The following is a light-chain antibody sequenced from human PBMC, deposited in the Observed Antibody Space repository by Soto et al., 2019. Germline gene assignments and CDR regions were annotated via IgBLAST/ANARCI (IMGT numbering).Light chain of an antibody. J-gene: IGKJ1*01. CDR1: QSVSSY. CDR3: QQYGSSKWT. Sequence: ELVLTQPPATLSLSRGERATLSCRASQSVSSYLAWYQQKPGQAPRLLIYDASNRATGIPDRFSGSGSGTDFTLTISRLEPEDFAVYYCQQYGSSKWTFGQGTKGDIK. V-gene: IGKV3-20*01. CDR2: DAS.